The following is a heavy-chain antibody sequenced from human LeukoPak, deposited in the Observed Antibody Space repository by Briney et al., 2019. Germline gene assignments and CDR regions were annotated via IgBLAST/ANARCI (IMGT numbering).Heavy chain of an antibody. CDR2: INAGNGNT. Sequence: GASVNVSCKASGYTFTSYAMHWVRQAPGQRLEWMGWINAGNGNTTYSQKFQGRVTITRDTSASTAYMELSSLRSEDTAVYYCARGWLLREFDYWGQGTLVTVSS. D-gene: IGHD3-22*01. J-gene: IGHJ4*02. CDR3: ARGWLLREFDY. CDR1: GYTFTSYA. V-gene: IGHV1-3*01.